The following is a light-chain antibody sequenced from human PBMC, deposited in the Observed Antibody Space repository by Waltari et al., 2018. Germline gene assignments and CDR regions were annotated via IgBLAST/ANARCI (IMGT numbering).Light chain of an antibody. CDR2: KAS. CDR3: QQYNSYSPWT. V-gene: IGKV1-5*03. Sequence: DIQITQSPSTLSASVGDRVTITCRASQSISSWLAWYQQKPGKAPKLLIYKASSLQSGVPSRFSGSGSGTEFTLTISGLQPDDFATYYCQQYNSYSPWTFGQGTKVEIK. CDR1: QSISSW. J-gene: IGKJ1*01.